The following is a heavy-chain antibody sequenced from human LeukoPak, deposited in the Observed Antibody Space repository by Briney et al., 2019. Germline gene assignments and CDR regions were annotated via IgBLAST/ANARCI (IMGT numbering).Heavy chain of an antibody. J-gene: IGHJ4*02. Sequence: GGSLRLSCAASGFTFSSYEMNWVRQAPGKGLEWVSYISSGGSTIYYADSVKGRFTISRDNAKNSLYLQMNSLRADDTAVYYCARDFRGVSPLDYWGQGTLVTVSS. CDR1: GFTFSSYE. CDR2: ISSGGSTI. CDR3: ARDFRGVSPLDY. V-gene: IGHV3-48*03. D-gene: IGHD3-10*01.